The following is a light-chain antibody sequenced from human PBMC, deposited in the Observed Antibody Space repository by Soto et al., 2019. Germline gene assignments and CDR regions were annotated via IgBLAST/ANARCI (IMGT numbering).Light chain of an antibody. CDR3: CSYAGSSTYV. CDR2: EGS. Sequence: TPPSSVSGSPGQSSTISCPGTSSDVGSYNLVSWYQQHPGKAPKLMICEGSKRPSGVSNRFSGSKSGNTASLTISGLQAEDEADYYCCSYAGSSTYVFGTGTKGNV. J-gene: IGLJ1*01. CDR1: SSDVGSYNL. V-gene: IGLV2-23*01.